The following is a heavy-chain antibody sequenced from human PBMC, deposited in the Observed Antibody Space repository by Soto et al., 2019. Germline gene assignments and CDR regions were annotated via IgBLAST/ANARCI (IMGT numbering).Heavy chain of an antibody. J-gene: IGHJ6*02. CDR3: ARDLHYDIAAAGTFDYYYGMDV. V-gene: IGHV5-51*01. Sequence: GESLKISCKGSGYSFTSYWIGWVRQMPGKGLEWMGIIYPGDSDTRYSPSFHGQVTISADKSISTAYLQWSSLKASDTAMYYCARDLHYDIAAAGTFDYYYGMDVWGQGTTVTVSS. D-gene: IGHD6-13*01. CDR1: GYSFTSYW. CDR2: IYPGDSDT.